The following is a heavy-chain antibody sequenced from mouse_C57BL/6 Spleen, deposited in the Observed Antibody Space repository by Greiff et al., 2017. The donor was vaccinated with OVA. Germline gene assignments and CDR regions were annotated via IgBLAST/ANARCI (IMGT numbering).Heavy chain of an antibody. CDR1: GYTFASYW. CDR3: ARSGGYYALYAMDY. D-gene: IGHD2-3*01. V-gene: IGHV1-64*01. Sequence: QVQLQQPGAELVKPGASVKLSCKASGYTFASYWMHWVKQRPGQGLEWIGMIHPNSGSTHYNEKFKSKATLTVDKSSSTAYMQLSSLTSEDSAVYYCARSGGYYALYAMDYWGQGPSVTVSS. J-gene: IGHJ4*01. CDR2: IHPNSGST.